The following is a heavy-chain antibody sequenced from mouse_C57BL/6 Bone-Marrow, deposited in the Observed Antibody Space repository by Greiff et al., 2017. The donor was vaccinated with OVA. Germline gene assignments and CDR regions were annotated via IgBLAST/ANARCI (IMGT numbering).Heavy chain of an antibody. CDR3: ARQRVYYGYDGYFDV. Sequence: EVKLMESGGGLVQPGGSLKLSCAASGFTFSDYGMAWVRQAPRKGPEWVAFISNLAYSIYYADTVTGRFTISRENAKNTLYLEMSRLRSEETAKYYCARQRVYYGYDGYFDVWGTGTTVTVSS. CDR1: GFTFSDYG. J-gene: IGHJ1*03. D-gene: IGHD2-2*01. V-gene: IGHV5-15*01. CDR2: ISNLAYSI.